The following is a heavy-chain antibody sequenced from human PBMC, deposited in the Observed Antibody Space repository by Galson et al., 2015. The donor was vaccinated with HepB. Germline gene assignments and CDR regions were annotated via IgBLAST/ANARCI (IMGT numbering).Heavy chain of an antibody. CDR2: IRSKANSYAT. CDR3: THMEIAVAGPLL. J-gene: IGHJ4*02. D-gene: IGHD6-19*01. Sequence: SLRLSCAASGFTFSGSAMHWVRQASGKGLEWVGRIRSKANSYATAYAASVKGRFTISRDDSKNTAYLQMNSLKTEDTAVYYCTHMEIAVAGPLLGGQGTLVTVSS. CDR1: GFTFSGSA. V-gene: IGHV3-73*01.